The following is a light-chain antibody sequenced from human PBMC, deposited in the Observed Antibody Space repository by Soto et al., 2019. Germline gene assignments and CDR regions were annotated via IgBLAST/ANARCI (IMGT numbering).Light chain of an antibody. CDR3: QQCYSTSYT. J-gene: IGKJ2*01. CDR1: QSLLYSSNNKNY. Sequence: DIVMTQSPDSLAVSLGERATINCKSSQSLLYSSNNKNYLAWYQQKPGQPPKLLIYWASTRESGVPDRFSGSGSGTDFTLTISRLQAEDVAVYYCQQCYSTSYTFGQGTKLEIK. CDR2: WAS. V-gene: IGKV4-1*01.